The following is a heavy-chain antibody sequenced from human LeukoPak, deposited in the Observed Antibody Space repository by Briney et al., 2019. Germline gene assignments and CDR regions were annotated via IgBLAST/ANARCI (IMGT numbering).Heavy chain of an antibody. Sequence: ASVKVSCKASGYTFTDYYMHWVRQAPGHGLEWMGWINSNSGGTNYAQKFQGRVTMTRDTSISTAYMELSSLRSDDTAVYYCARVLVPAGGGVVDYWGQGTLVTVSS. J-gene: IGHJ4*02. CDR1: GYTFTDYY. D-gene: IGHD3-16*01. CDR3: ARVLVPAGGGVVDY. CDR2: INSNSGGT. V-gene: IGHV1-2*02.